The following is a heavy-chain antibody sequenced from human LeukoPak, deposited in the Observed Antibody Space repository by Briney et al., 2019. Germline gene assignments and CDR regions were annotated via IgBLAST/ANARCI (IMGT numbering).Heavy chain of an antibody. J-gene: IGHJ4*02. CDR2: ISGSGGAT. CDR1: GFSFSTYA. V-gene: IGHV3-23*01. Sequence: PGGSLTLSCAASGFSFSTYAMNWVRQSPGKGREWRSVISGSGGATYYADSVKGRFTISRDNSKNTLYLQMNSLTAEDTAIYYCAKDSCASTSCYWDYWGQGTLVTVSS. D-gene: IGHD2-2*01. CDR3: AKDSCASTSCYWDY.